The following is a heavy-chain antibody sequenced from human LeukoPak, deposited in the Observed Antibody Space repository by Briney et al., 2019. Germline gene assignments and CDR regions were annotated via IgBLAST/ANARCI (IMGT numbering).Heavy chain of an antibody. CDR3: TKGLRSGTYYNIFDY. V-gene: IGHV3-43*02. J-gene: IGHJ4*02. CDR1: GFTFNNYA. D-gene: IGHD3-10*01. Sequence: GGSLKLSCAASGFTFNNYAMSWVRQAPGKGLEWVSLSLINNDGHKTYYADSVKGRFTISRDNSRNSLYLQMNSLTIEDTALYFCTKGLRSGTYYNIFDYWSQGTLVTVSS. CDR2: INNDGHKT.